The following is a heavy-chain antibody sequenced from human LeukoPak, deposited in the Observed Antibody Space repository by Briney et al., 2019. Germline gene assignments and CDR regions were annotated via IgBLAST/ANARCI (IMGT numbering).Heavy chain of an antibody. V-gene: IGHV1-2*02. J-gene: IGHJ4*02. D-gene: IGHD2-2*01. CDR1: GYTFTGYY. CDR2: INPNSGGT. Sequence: ASVKVSCKAPGYTFTGYYMHWVRQAPGQGLEWMGWINPNSGGTNYAQKFQGRVTMTRDTSISTAYMELSRLRSDDTAVYYCARTYCSSTSCYAGGFDYWGQGTLVTVSS. CDR3: ARTYCSSTSCYAGGFDY.